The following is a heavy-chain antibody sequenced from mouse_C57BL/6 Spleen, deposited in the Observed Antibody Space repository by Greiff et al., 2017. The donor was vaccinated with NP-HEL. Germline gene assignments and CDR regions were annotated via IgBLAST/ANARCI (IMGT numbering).Heavy chain of an antibody. Sequence: VQLQQPGAELVMPGASVKLSCKASGYTFTSYWMHWVKQRPGQGLEWIGEIDPSDSYTNYNQKFKGKSTLTVDKSSSTAYMQLSSLTSEDSAVYYGARSGSSGLYYAMDYWGQGTSVTVSS. D-gene: IGHD3-2*02. CDR3: ARSGSSGLYYAMDY. CDR1: GYTFTSYW. J-gene: IGHJ4*01. V-gene: IGHV1-69*01. CDR2: IDPSDSYT.